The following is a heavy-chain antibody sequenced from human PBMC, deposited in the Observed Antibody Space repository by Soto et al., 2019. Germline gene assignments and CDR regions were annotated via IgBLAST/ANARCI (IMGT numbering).Heavy chain of an antibody. J-gene: IGHJ5*01. CDR3: ARDPARITDS. V-gene: IGHV3-48*01. CDR2: ISSSSSTI. CDR1: GFTLSIYS. D-gene: IGHD3-3*01. Sequence: GGSLRLSCAASGFTLSIYSTNWVRQAPGKGLEWVSYISSSSSTINYADSVKGRFTISRDNAKNSLYLQMNSLRAEDTAVYYCARDPARITDSWGQGTLVTVSS.